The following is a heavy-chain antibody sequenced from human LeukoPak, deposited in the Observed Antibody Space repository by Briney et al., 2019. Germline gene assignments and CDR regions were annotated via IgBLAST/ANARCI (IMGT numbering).Heavy chain of an antibody. CDR1: GFIFSSYW. CDR2: IRYDGTHK. Sequence: GGSLRLSCAASGFIFSSYWMSWARQAPGKGLEWVAFIRYDGTHKYYADSVKGRFTISRDNSQLTQYLHMNSLRVDDTAVYYCAKGGIVSTAHFDYWGQGTLVSVSS. D-gene: IGHD5/OR15-5a*01. V-gene: IGHV3-30*02. J-gene: IGHJ4*02. CDR3: AKGGIVSTAHFDY.